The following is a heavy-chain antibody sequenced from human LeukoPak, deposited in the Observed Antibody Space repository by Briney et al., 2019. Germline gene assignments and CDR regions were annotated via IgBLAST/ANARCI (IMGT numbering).Heavy chain of an antibody. CDR2: ISGSGGST. CDR3: AKALGYSGYDYFDY. J-gene: IGHJ4*02. Sequence: GGSLRLSCAASGFTFSSYAMSWVRQAPGKGLEWVSAISGSGGSTYYAGSVKGRFTISRGNSKNTLYLQMNSLRAEDTAVYYCAKALGYSGYDYFDYWGQGTLVTVSS. V-gene: IGHV3-23*01. CDR1: GFTFSSYA. D-gene: IGHD5-12*01.